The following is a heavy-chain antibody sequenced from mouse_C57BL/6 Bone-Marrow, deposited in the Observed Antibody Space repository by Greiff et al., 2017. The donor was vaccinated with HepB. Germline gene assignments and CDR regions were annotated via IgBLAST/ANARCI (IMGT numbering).Heavy chain of an antibody. D-gene: IGHD2-4*01. CDR3: ARGPPIYYDWGFAY. Sequence: VEPGASVKISCKASGYTFTDYYMNWVKQSHGKSLEWIGDINPNNGGTSYNQKFKGKATLTVDKSSSTAYMELRSLTSEDSAVYYCARGPPIYYDWGFAYWGQGTLVTVSA. CDR1: GYTFTDYY. V-gene: IGHV1-26*01. CDR2: INPNNGGT. J-gene: IGHJ3*01.